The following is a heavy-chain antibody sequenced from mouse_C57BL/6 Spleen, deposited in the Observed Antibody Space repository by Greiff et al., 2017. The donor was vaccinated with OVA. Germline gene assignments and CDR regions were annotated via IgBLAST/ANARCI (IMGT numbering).Heavy chain of an antibody. V-gene: IGHV1-22*01. CDR2: INPNNGGT. CDR3: ARGGTTVVAGYYFDY. CDR1: GYTFTDYN. D-gene: IGHD1-1*01. J-gene: IGHJ2*01. Sequence: VQLQQSGPELVKPGASVTMSCKASGYTFTDYNMHWVKQSHGKSLEWIGYINPNNGGTSYNQKFKGKATLTVNKSSSTAYMELRSLTSEDSAVYYCARGGTTVVAGYYFDYWGQGTTLTVSS.